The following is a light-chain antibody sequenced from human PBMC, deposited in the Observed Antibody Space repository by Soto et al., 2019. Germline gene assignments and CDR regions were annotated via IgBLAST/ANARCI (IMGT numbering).Light chain of an antibody. CDR2: DNS. CDR1: NIGSNS. CDR3: QVWDSTDDLHVL. Sequence: SYELTQPPSVSVAPGQTARITCGGNNIGSNSVQWYQQNPGQAPVLVVYDNSDRPSGIPDRFSGSKSGNTATLTISRVEAGDEADYHCQVWDSTDDLHVLFGGGTKLTVL. J-gene: IGLJ2*01. V-gene: IGLV3-21*02.